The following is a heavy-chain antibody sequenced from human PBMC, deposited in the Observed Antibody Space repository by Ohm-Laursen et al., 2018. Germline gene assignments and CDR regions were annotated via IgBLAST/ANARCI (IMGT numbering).Heavy chain of an antibody. Sequence: SDTLSLTCTVSGGSITYYSWSWIRQPPGKGLEWIGYIYYTGLTNYNPSLMSRLTISLDTSTNQFSLKLNSVTAADTAVYFCAREDSYGLAFDHWGQGTLVSVSS. CDR2: IYYTGLT. CDR3: AREDSYGLAFDH. D-gene: IGHD5-18*01. CDR1: GGSITYYS. J-gene: IGHJ4*02. V-gene: IGHV4-59*01.